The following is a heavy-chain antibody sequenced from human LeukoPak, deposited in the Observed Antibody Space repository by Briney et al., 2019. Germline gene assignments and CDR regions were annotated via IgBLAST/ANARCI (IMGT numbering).Heavy chain of an antibody. Sequence: GGSLRLSCAASGFTFSSYAMSWVRQAPGKGLEWVSAISGSGGSTYYADSVKGRFTISRDNSKNTLYLQMNSLRAEDTAVYYWAKDGFCRGGSAQVSYFDYGGQGPLATVSS. V-gene: IGHV3-23*01. CDR3: AKDGFCRGGSAQVSYFDY. D-gene: IGHD2-15*01. J-gene: IGHJ4*02. CDR1: GFTFSSYA. CDR2: ISGSGGST.